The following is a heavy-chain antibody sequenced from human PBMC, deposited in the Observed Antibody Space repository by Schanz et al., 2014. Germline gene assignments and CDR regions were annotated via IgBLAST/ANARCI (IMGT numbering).Heavy chain of an antibody. Sequence: EVQLLESGGGLVQPGGSLRLSCAASGFTFRGYAMSWVRQAPGRGLEWVSVIGVDGTTTYYADSVKGRFTISRDNSKSTLFLQMNSLRAEDTAVYYCARDHTTESYYSAGPPIDYWGQGTLLTVSS. CDR2: IGVDGTTT. D-gene: IGHD1-26*01. V-gene: IGHV3-23*01. CDR3: ARDHTTESYYSAGPPIDY. CDR1: GFTFRGYA. J-gene: IGHJ4*02.